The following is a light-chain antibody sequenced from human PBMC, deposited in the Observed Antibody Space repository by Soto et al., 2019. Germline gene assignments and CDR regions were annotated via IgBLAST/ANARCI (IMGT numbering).Light chain of an antibody. CDR1: SSNIGSNT. Sequence: QSVLTQPPSASGTPGQRVTISCSGSSSNIGSNTVNWYQQHPGTAPKLLIYSNNQRPSGVPYRFSGSKSGTSASLAISGLQSEDEADYYCAAWDNSLNGPVFGTGTKLTVL. CDR2: SNN. V-gene: IGLV1-44*01. CDR3: AAWDNSLNGPV. J-gene: IGLJ1*01.